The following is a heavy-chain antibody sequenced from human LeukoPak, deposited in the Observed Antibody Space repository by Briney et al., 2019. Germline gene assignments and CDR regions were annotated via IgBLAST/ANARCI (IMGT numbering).Heavy chain of an antibody. V-gene: IGHV3-48*01. Sequence: GGSLRLSCAASGFTFSSYTMNWVRQAPGKGLEWLSYISSGGSIMYYADSVKGRFTISRDNAKNSLYLQMNSLSAEDTAVYYCARSMSGNYFGYWGQGTLVTVSS. CDR1: GFTFSSYT. D-gene: IGHD1-14*01. CDR3: ARSMSGNYFGY. J-gene: IGHJ4*02. CDR2: ISSGGSIM.